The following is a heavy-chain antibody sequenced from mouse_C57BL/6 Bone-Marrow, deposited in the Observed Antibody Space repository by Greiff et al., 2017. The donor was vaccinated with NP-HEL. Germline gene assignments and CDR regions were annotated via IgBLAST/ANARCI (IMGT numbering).Heavy chain of an antibody. Sequence: QVQLQQPGAELVKPGASVKLSCKASGYTFTNYWMHWVKQRPGRGLEWIGRIDPKSGGTKYNEKFKSKATLTVDKSSSTAYMQLSSLTSEDSAVYYCARYYYGSGYFDYWGQGTTLTVSS. V-gene: IGHV1-72*01. D-gene: IGHD1-1*01. CDR1: GYTFTNYW. CDR3: ARYYYGSGYFDY. CDR2: IDPKSGGT. J-gene: IGHJ2*01.